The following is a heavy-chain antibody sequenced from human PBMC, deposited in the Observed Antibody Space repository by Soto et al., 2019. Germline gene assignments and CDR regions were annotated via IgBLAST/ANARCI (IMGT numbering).Heavy chain of an antibody. CDR3: ARGEGFGSSPSVWYYYYMDV. CDR2: IYYSGST. Sequence: QVQLQESGPGLVKPSQTLSLTCTVSGGSISSGGYYWSWIRQHPGKGLAWIGYIYYSGSTYYNPSRQSRVTISVDKSKNQFSLKLSSVTAADTAVYYCARGEGFGSSPSVWYYYYMDVWGKGTTVTVSS. J-gene: IGHJ6*03. CDR1: GGSISSGGYY. D-gene: IGHD6-6*01. V-gene: IGHV4-31*03.